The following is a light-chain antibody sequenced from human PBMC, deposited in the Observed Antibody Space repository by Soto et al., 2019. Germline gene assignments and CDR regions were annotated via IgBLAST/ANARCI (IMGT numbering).Light chain of an antibody. V-gene: IGLV2-8*01. J-gene: IGLJ2*01. CDR3: ASHAGRKNII. CDR1: SSDIGGYNY. CDR2: EVN. Sequence: QSVLTQPPSASGSPGRPVTISCTGTSSDIGGYNYVSWYQQHPGKAPKLMIYEVNKRPSGVPDRFSGSKSGNTASLTVSGLQAEDEADYYCASHAGRKNIIFGGGTKLTVL.